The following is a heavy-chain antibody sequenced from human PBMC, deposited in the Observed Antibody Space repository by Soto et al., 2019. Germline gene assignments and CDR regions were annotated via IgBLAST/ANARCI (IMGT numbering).Heavy chain of an antibody. CDR3: ERQGYCSGGSCYAAVVDY. J-gene: IGHJ4*02. CDR2: IYHSGST. Sequence: SETLSLTCSVSGGSISSSSYHWGWIRQPPGKGLEWIGSIYHSGSTYYNPSLKSRVTISVDTSKNQFSLKLSSVTAADTAVYYCERQGYCSGGSCYAAVVDYWGQGTLVTVSS. CDR1: GGSISSSSYH. D-gene: IGHD2-15*01. V-gene: IGHV4-39*01.